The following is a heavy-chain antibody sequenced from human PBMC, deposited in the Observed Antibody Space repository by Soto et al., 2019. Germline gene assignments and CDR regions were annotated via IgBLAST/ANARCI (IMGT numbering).Heavy chain of an antibody. V-gene: IGHV4-39*01. CDR1: GGSVSSSSYF. CDR3: ARPTTLSTWTFHI. CDR2: IYYSGTT. Sequence: QLQLQESGPGLVKPSETLSLTCTVSGGSVSSSSYFWAWIRQPPGKGLEWIVSIYYSGTTYHNPSLKSRVTMSVDTSKNQFSLKLSSVTAADTAVYYCARPTTLSTWTFHIWGQGTMVTVSS. D-gene: IGHD6-13*01. J-gene: IGHJ3*02.